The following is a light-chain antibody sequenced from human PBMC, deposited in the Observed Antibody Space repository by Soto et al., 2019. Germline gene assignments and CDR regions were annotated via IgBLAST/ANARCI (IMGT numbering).Light chain of an antibody. CDR1: QSVTSN. Sequence: EIVLPPSLSMLPGARADLSSRFSQSVTSNLAWYQQKPGQAPRLLIYGASTRATGIPARFSGSGSGTEFTLTISSLQSEDFAVYFCQQYNNWPPITFGQGTRLEFK. J-gene: IGKJ5*01. CDR3: QQYNNWPPIT. V-gene: IGKV3-15*01. CDR2: GAS.